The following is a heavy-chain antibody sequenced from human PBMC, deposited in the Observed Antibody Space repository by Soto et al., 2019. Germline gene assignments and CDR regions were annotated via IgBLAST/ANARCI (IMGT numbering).Heavy chain of an antibody. J-gene: IGHJ4*02. CDR3: AAGVAYCGGDCSPGYFDY. D-gene: IGHD2-21*02. V-gene: IGHV1-58*01. Sequence: GASVKVSCKASGFTFTSSAVQWVRQARGQRLEWIGWIVVGSGNTNYAQKFQEGVTITRDMSTSTANMELSGLRSEDTAVYYCAAGVAYCGGDCSPGYFDYWGQGTLVTVSS. CDR1: GFTFTSSA. CDR2: IVVGSGNT.